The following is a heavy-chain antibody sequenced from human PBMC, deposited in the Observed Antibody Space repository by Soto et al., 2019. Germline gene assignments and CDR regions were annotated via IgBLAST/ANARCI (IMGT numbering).Heavy chain of an antibody. J-gene: IGHJ4*02. V-gene: IGHV4-61*01. Sequence: PSETLSLTCTVSGGSVSSGTYYWSWIRQPPGKGLEWIGYIYYNGSTNYNPSLKSRVTISVDTSKNQFSLKLSSVTAADTAVYYCASYSSGWYDVSYWGQGTLVTVSS. CDR2: IYYNGST. D-gene: IGHD6-19*01. CDR3: ASYSSGWYDVSY. CDR1: GGSVSSGTYY.